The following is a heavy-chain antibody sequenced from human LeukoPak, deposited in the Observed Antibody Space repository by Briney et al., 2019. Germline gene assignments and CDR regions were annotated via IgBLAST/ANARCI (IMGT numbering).Heavy chain of an antibody. CDR3: ARGFNSLDY. CDR2: VGGDGRVT. V-gene: IGHV3-23*01. J-gene: IGHJ4*02. Sequence: GGSLRLSCAASGFTFATYVMTWVRQAPGKGLEWVSSVGGDGRVTYYADPVKGRFTISRDNSKNTLYLQMNSLRAEDTAVYYCARGFNSLDYWGQGTLVTVSS. D-gene: IGHD3-10*01. CDR1: GFTFATYV.